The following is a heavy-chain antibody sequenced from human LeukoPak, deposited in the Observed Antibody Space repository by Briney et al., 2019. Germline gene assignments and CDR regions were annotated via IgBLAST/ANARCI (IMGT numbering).Heavy chain of an antibody. D-gene: IGHD2-15*01. Sequence: ASVKVSCKASGYTFTTYFMHWVRQAPGQGLEWMGWINPYSGGTNSAQKFQGRVTMTRDTSISTAYMELSRLRSEDTAVYYCARGVVVAAVLSWFDPWGQGTLVTVSS. CDR2: INPYSGGT. J-gene: IGHJ5*02. CDR1: GYTFTTYF. CDR3: ARGVVVAAVLSWFDP. V-gene: IGHV1-2*02.